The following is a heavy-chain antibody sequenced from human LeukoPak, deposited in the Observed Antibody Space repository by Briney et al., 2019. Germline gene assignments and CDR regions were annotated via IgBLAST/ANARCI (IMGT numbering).Heavy chain of an antibody. J-gene: IGHJ4*02. D-gene: IGHD5-12*01. CDR3: ARDRGFLTGPSGYDLDY. CDR1: GFTFSSYS. Sequence: GGSLRLSCAASGFTFSSYSMNWVRQAPGKGLEWVSSISSSSSYIYYADSVKGRFTISRDNAKNSLYLQMNSLRAEETAVYYCARDRGFLTGPSGYDLDYWGQGTLVTVSS. CDR2: ISSSSSYI. V-gene: IGHV3-21*01.